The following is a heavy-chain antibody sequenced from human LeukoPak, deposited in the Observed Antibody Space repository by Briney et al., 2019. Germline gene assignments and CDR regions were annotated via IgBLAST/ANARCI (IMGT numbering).Heavy chain of an antibody. CDR3: AKGAYYNILPGYYNGDAFDI. D-gene: IGHD3-9*01. Sequence: GGSLRLSCAASGYTFSSYAMSWVRQAPGKGLEWVSAISRSGGSTYYADSVKGRVTISRDNSKNTLYLQMDSLRDEDTAVYYCAKGAYYNILPGYYNGDAFDIWGQGTMVSVSS. J-gene: IGHJ3*02. CDR1: GYTFSSYA. CDR2: ISRSGGST. V-gene: IGHV3-23*01.